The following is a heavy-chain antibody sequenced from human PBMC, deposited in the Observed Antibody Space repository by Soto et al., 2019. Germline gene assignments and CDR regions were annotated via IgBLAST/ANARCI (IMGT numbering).Heavy chain of an antibody. Sequence: SETLSLTCTVSGGSISSYYWSWIRQPPGKGLEWIGYIYYSGSTNYNPSLKSRVTISVDTSKNQFSLKLSSVTAADTAVYYCASASYCGGDCYSPYYYYYGMDVWGQGTTVTVSS. CDR2: IYYSGST. D-gene: IGHD2-21*02. CDR3: ASASYCGGDCYSPYYYYYGMDV. J-gene: IGHJ6*02. CDR1: GGSISSYY. V-gene: IGHV4-59*01.